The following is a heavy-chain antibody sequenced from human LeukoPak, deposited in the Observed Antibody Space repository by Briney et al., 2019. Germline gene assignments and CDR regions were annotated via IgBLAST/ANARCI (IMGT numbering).Heavy chain of an antibody. Sequence: GGSLRLSCAASGFTFRSYEMNWVRQAPGKGLEWVSYISISGSSMYYEDSVKGRFTISRDNAKNTLYLQMNSLRAEETAVYYCARVGATLDYWGQGTLVTVSS. CDR2: ISISGSSM. J-gene: IGHJ4*02. V-gene: IGHV3-48*03. D-gene: IGHD1-26*01. CDR1: GFTFRSYE. CDR3: ARVGATLDY.